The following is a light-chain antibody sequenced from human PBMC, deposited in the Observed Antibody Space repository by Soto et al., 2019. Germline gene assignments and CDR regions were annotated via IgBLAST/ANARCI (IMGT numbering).Light chain of an antibody. J-gene: IGLJ2*01. CDR2: RDN. Sequence: QLVLTQTPSVSGTPGQRDNISCSGSSSNIGRNYVYWYHQFPGTAPKLLIYRDNERPSGVPDRFSGSKSGTSASLAISGLRSGDEADYHCATWDDSLGGPVFGGGTKLTVL. CDR3: ATWDDSLGGPV. V-gene: IGLV1-47*01. CDR1: SSNIGRNY.